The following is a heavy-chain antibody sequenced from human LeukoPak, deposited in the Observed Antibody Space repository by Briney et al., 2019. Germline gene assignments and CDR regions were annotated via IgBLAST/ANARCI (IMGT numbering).Heavy chain of an antibody. J-gene: IGHJ3*02. D-gene: IGHD3-22*01. CDR3: AIWYYYDSSGDAFDI. Sequence: GESLKISCKGSGYSFTSYWIGWVRQMPGKGLEWMGIIYPGDSDTRYSSSFQGQVTISADKSISTAYLQWSSLKTSDTAMYYCAIWYYYDSSGDAFDIWGQGTMVTVSS. CDR2: IYPGDSDT. V-gene: IGHV5-51*01. CDR1: GYSFTSYW.